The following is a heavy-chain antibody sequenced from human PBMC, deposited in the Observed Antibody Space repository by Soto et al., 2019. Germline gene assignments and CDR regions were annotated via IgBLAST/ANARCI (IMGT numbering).Heavy chain of an antibody. CDR1: GYNFTNYL. CDR3: ASSSRSLLSFDY. V-gene: IGHV5-51*01. Sequence: GESLKISCQGSGYNFTNYLIGWVRQMPGKGLEWMGIIYPGDSDTTYSPSFQGQVTISADKSITTAYLQWNSLKASDTAMYYCASSSRSLLSFDYWGQGPLVTVSS. CDR2: IYPGDSDT. J-gene: IGHJ4*02. D-gene: IGHD6-6*01.